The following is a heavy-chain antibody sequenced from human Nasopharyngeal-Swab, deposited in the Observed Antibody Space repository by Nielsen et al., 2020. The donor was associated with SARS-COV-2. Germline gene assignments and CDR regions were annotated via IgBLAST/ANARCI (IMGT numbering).Heavy chain of an antibody. CDR2: ISSSSSYI. CDR1: GFTFSSYS. CDR3: ARDEQLAYGMDV. Sequence: GGSLRLSCAASGFTFSSYSMNWVRQAPGKGLEWVSSISSSSSYIYYADSVKGRLTISRDNAKNSLYLQMNSLRAEDTAVYYCARDEQLAYGMDVWGQGTTVTVSS. J-gene: IGHJ6*02. D-gene: IGHD6-6*01. V-gene: IGHV3-21*01.